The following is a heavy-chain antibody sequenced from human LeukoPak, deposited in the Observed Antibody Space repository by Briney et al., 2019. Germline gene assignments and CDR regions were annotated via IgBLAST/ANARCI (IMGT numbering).Heavy chain of an antibody. V-gene: IGHV3-11*01. CDR1: GFTFSDYY. Sequence: GGSLRLSCAASGFTFSDYYMSWIRQAPGKGLEWLSYISRSAISTHYADSVKGRFTISRDNAKNSLYLQMNSLRAEDTAVYYCGRDFRDRSMPIDYWGQGTLVTASS. D-gene: IGHD2/OR15-2a*01. CDR2: ISRSAIST. CDR3: GRDFRDRSMPIDY. J-gene: IGHJ4*02.